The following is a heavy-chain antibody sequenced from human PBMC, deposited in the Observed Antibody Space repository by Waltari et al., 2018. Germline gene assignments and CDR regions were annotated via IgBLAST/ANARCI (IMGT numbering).Heavy chain of an antibody. V-gene: IGHV3-30*05. D-gene: IGHD2-21*02. CDR2: ISYDGSNK. CDR1: GFTFSSYG. J-gene: IGHJ3*02. Sequence: QVQLVESGGGVVQPGRSLRLSCAASGFTFSSYGMHWVRQAPGKGLEWVAVISYDGSNKDYADSVKGRFTISRDNSKNTLYLQMNSLRAEDTAVYYCARGGTSVVVTAMCAFDIWGQGTMVTVSS. CDR3: ARGGTSVVVTAMCAFDI.